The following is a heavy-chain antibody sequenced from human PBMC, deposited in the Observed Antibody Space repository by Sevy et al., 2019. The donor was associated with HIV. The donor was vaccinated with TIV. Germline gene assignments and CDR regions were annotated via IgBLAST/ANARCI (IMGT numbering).Heavy chain of an antibody. D-gene: IGHD3-22*01. CDR3: ARDRYYDASGYYYYYYGMDV. V-gene: IGHV3-66*01. J-gene: IGHJ6*02. Sequence: GGSLRLSCAASGLSVSDNYMNWVRQAPGKGLELVSVIYSDGRTYYADSGKGRFTISRDNSKNTLYLHMNNLRPEDTAVYYCARDRYYDASGYYYYYYGMDVWGQGTTVTVSS. CDR1: GLSVSDNY. CDR2: IYSDGRT.